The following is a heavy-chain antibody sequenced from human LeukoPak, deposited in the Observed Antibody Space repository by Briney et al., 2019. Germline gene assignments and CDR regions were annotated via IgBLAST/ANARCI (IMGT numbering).Heavy chain of an antibody. CDR2: ISVSGNT. J-gene: IGHJ3*02. D-gene: IGHD2-21*02. V-gene: IGHV3-23*01. Sequence: GGSLRLSCAASGFTLSSYAMSWVRQAPGKGLEWVSAISVSGNTYHADSVKGRFTISRDSSKNTLYLQMNSLRAEDTAVYYCAKDLAYCGGDCYPPALGAFDIWGQGTMVTVSS. CDR3: AKDLAYCGGDCYPPALGAFDI. CDR1: GFTLSSYA.